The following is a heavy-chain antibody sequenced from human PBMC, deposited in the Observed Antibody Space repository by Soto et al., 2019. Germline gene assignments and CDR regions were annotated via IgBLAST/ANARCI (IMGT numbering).Heavy chain of an antibody. Sequence: SQTLSLTCAISGDSVSSNSAAWNWIRQSPSRGLEWLGRTYYRSKWYNDYEVSVKSRITINPDTSKNQYSLQLNSVTPEDTAVYYCARGGVAGYSSSWYPDAFDIWGQGTMVTVSS. CDR3: ARGGVAGYSSSWYPDAFDI. V-gene: IGHV6-1*01. J-gene: IGHJ3*02. CDR1: GDSVSSNSAA. D-gene: IGHD6-13*01. CDR2: TYYRSKWYN.